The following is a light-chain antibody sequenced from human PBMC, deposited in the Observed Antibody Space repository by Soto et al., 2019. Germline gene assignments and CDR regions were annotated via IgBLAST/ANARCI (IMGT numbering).Light chain of an antibody. CDR2: GAS. Sequence: EILMTQSPATLSASPGGRATLSCRASQSISDRLAWYQQKSGQAPRLLIHGASTRATGIPARFSGSGSGTEFTLTISSLQSEDFAVYFCQQYKKWPLTFGQGTTLAIK. J-gene: IGKJ2*01. V-gene: IGKV3-15*01. CDR1: QSISDR. CDR3: QQYKKWPLT.